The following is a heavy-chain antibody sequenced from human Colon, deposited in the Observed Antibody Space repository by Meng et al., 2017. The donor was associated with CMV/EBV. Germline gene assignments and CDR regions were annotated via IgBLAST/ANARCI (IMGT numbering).Heavy chain of an antibody. CDR3: AKGRGSSTSSYDY. V-gene: IGHV3-23*01. J-gene: IGHJ4*02. D-gene: IGHD2-2*01. Sequence: GGSLRLSCAASGFTFSSYAMSWVRQAPGKGLEWVSTITGSGGSTYYADSVKGRFTLSRDNSKNTLYLKMNSLRVEDTAVYYCAKGRGSSTSSYDYWGQGTLVTVSS. CDR2: ITGSGGST. CDR1: GFTFSSYA.